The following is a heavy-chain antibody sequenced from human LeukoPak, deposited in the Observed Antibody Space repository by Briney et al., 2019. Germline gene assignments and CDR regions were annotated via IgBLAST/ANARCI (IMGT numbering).Heavy chain of an antibody. Sequence: SVKVSCKASGGTFSSYAISWVRQAPGQGLEWMGGIIPIFGTANYAQKFQGRVTITADESTSTAYMELSSLRSEDTAVYYCARTYYYGSGSYSRRPNWFDPWGQGTLVTVSS. J-gene: IGHJ5*02. D-gene: IGHD3-10*01. CDR1: GGTFSSYA. CDR3: ARTYYYGSGSYSRRPNWFDP. CDR2: IIPIFGTA. V-gene: IGHV1-69*01.